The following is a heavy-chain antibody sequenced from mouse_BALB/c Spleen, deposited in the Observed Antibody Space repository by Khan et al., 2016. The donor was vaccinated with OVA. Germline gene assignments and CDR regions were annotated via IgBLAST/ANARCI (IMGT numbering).Heavy chain of an antibody. CDR3: ARVPTFITTALDY. CDR2: ITNGGGST. D-gene: IGHD1-2*01. V-gene: IGHV5-12-2*01. Sequence: VQLKESGGGLVQPGGSLKLSCAASGFTFSSNTMSWVRQTPEKRLECVAYITNGGGSTYYPDTVKGRFTISRDNAKNTLYLQMSSLKSEDTAMYYCARVPTFITTALDYWGQGTSVTVSS. J-gene: IGHJ4*01. CDR1: GFTFSSNT.